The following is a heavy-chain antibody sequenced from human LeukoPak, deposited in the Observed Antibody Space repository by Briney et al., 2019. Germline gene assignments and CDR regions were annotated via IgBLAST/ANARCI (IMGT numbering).Heavy chain of an antibody. Sequence: ASVKVSCKASGYTFTSYGLSWVRQAPGQGLEWMGWISAYSDNSNYAQKFQGRVTMTTDTSTGTAYMELRSLRSDDTAVYYCARFGYADYWGQGTLVTVSS. CDR1: GYTFTSYG. V-gene: IGHV1-18*01. J-gene: IGHJ4*02. D-gene: IGHD3-16*01. CDR3: ARFGYADY. CDR2: ISAYSDNS.